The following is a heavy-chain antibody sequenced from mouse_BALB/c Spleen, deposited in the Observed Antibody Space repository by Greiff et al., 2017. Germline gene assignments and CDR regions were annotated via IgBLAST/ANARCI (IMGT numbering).Heavy chain of an antibody. CDR3: ATAKLRLPAMDY. Sequence: VQLQQSGPGLVQPSQSLSITCTVSGFSLTSYGVHWVRQSPGKGLEWLGVIWSGGSTDYNAAFISRLSISKDNSKSQVFFKMNSLQANDTAIYYCATAKLRLPAMDYWGQGTSVTVSS. D-gene: IGHD1-2*01. CDR1: GFSLTSYG. CDR2: IWSGGST. J-gene: IGHJ4*01. V-gene: IGHV2-2*02.